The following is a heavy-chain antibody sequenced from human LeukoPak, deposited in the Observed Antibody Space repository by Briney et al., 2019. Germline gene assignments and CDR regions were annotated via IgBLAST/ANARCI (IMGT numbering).Heavy chain of an antibody. CDR2: ISAYNGNT. J-gene: IGHJ4*02. CDR1: GYTFTSYG. Sequence: ASVKVSCKASGYTFTSYGISWVRQAPGQGLEWMGWISAYNGNTNYAQKLQGRVTITRNTSISTAYMELSSLRSEDTAVYYCASRGRGYGDFDYWGQGTLVTVSS. V-gene: IGHV1-18*01. CDR3: ASRGRGYGDFDY. D-gene: IGHD4-17*01.